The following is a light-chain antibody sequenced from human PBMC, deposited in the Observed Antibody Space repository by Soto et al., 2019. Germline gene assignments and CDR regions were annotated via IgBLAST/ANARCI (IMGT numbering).Light chain of an antibody. Sequence: EIVLTQSPGTLSLSPGERATLSCRASQSVSSSYLAWYQQKPGQAPRLLIYGASSRATGIPDRFSGSGSGTDFTLTISRLEPEDFGVYYCQQYGSSRGFTFGPGTKVDIK. J-gene: IGKJ3*01. CDR2: GAS. CDR3: QQYGSSRGFT. V-gene: IGKV3-20*01. CDR1: QSVSSSY.